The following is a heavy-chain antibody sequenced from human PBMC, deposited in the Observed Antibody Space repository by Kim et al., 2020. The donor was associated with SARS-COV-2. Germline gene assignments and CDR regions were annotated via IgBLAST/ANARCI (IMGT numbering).Heavy chain of an antibody. CDR1: GGSFSGYY. D-gene: IGHD3-22*01. CDR3: AGTSGYYYESSGHSFFDY. J-gene: IGHJ4*02. Sequence: SETLSLTCAVYGGSFSGYYWSWIRQPPGKGLEWIGEINDSGSTSYNPSLKSRVTISVDTSKNQFSLKVTSVTAADTAVYYCAGTSGYYYESSGHSFFDYWGQGTLVTVSS. V-gene: IGHV4-34*01. CDR2: INDSGST.